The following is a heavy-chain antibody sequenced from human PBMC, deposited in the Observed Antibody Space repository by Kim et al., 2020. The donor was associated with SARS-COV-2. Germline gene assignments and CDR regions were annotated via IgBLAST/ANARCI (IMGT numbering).Heavy chain of an antibody. CDR3: VKRGYSYGRGGVY. CDR1: GCTFDGYA. D-gene: IGHD5-18*01. CDR2: ISRNSGSI. Sequence: GGSLRLSCAVSGCTFDGYAMHWGRQAPGKGLEWVSGISRNSGSIDYADSVKGRSTISRDNAKNCLYLQMNSLRAEDTALDYGVKRGYSYGRGGVYCGQG. J-gene: IGHJ4*02. V-gene: IGHV3-9*01.